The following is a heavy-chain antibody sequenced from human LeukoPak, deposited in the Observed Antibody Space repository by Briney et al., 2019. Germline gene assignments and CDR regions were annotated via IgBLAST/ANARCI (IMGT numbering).Heavy chain of an antibody. Sequence: GGSLRLSCAASGFTFSSYGMHWVRQAPGKGLEWVAVIWYDGSNKYYADSVKGRFIISRDNSKNTLYLQMNSLRAEDTAVYYCARGGRWHYYFDYWGQGTLVTVSS. CDR2: IWYDGSNK. V-gene: IGHV3-33*01. CDR3: ARGGRWHYYFDY. D-gene: IGHD4-23*01. CDR1: GFTFSSYG. J-gene: IGHJ4*02.